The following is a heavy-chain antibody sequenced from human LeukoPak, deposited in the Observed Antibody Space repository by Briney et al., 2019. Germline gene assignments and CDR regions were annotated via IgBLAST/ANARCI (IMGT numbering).Heavy chain of an antibody. CDR2: IIPIFGTA. CDR1: GYTFTSYG. V-gene: IGHV1-69*13. J-gene: IGHJ3*02. CDR3: AREEGRYCSGGSCYSTNDDAFDI. D-gene: IGHD2-15*01. Sequence: GASVKVSCKASGYTFTSYGISWVRQAPGQGLEWMGGIIPIFGTANYAQKFQGRVTITADESTSTAYMELSSLRSEDTAVYYCAREEGRYCSGGSCYSTNDDAFDIWGQGTMVTVSS.